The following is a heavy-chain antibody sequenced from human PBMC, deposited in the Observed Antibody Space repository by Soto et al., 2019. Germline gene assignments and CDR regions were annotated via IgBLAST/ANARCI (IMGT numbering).Heavy chain of an antibody. Sequence: GGSLRLSCAASGFTFSSYWMSWVRQAPGKGLEWVANIKQDGSEKYYVDSVKGRFTISRDNAKNSLYLQMNSLRAEDTAVYYCASLYGDYDFDYWGQGTLVTVSS. V-gene: IGHV3-7*01. CDR2: IKQDGSEK. D-gene: IGHD4-17*01. J-gene: IGHJ4*02. CDR3: ASLYGDYDFDY. CDR1: GFTFSSYW.